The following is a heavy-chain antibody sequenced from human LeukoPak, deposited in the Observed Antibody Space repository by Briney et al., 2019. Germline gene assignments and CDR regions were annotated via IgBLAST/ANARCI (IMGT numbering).Heavy chain of an antibody. Sequence: ASVKVSCKASGGTFSSYAISWVRQAPGQGLEWMGGIIPIFGTANYAQKFQGRVTITADESTSTAYMELSSLRSEDTAVYYCARDRCSSTSCRPTFDYWGQGTLVTVSS. CDR2: IIPIFGTA. CDR3: ARDRCSSTSCRPTFDY. J-gene: IGHJ4*02. CDR1: GGTFSSYA. D-gene: IGHD2-2*01. V-gene: IGHV1-69*13.